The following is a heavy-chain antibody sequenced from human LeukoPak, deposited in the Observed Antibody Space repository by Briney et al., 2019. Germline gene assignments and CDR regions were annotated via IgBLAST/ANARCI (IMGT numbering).Heavy chain of an antibody. J-gene: IGHJ5*02. CDR2: IYSGGST. CDR3: ARVITMVRGGPSNWFDP. D-gene: IGHD3-10*01. Sequence: GGSLRLSCAASGFTVSSNYMSWVRQAPGKGLEWVSVIYSGGSTYYADSVKGRFTISRDNSKNTLYLQMNSLRAEDTAVYYCARVITMVRGGPSNWFDPGGQGTLVTVSS. CDR1: GFTVSSNY. V-gene: IGHV3-66*01.